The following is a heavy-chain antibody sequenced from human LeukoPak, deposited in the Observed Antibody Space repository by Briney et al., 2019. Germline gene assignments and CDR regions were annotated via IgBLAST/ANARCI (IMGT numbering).Heavy chain of an antibody. D-gene: IGHD3-22*01. CDR1: GFTFSSYS. V-gene: IGHV3-21*01. CDR3: ARDYYDSSGYYYGGDY. Sequence: GGSLRLSCAASGFTFSSYSMNWVRQAPGKGLEWVSSISSSSSYIYYADPVKGRFTISRDNAKNSLYLQMNSLRAEDTAVYYCARDYYDSSGYYYGGDYWGQGTLVTVSS. CDR2: ISSSSSYI. J-gene: IGHJ4*02.